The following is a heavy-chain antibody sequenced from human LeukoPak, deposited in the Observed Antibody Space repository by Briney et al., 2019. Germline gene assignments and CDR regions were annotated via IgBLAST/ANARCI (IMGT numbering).Heavy chain of an antibody. V-gene: IGHV1-3*01. CDR2: INAGNGNT. CDR3: ARDCSSTSCYRAFDI. D-gene: IGHD2-2*02. J-gene: IGHJ3*02. CDR1: VYTFTSYA. Sequence: ASVKVSCKASVYTFTSYAMHWVRQAPGQRLEWMGWINAGNGNTKYSQKFQGRVTITRDTSASTAYMELSSLRSEDTAVYYCARDCSSTSCYRAFDIWGQGTMVTVSS.